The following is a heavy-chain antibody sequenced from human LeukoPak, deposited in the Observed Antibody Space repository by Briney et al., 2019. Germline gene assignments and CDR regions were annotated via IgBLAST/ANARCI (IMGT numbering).Heavy chain of an antibody. CDR1: GGSISSYY. Sequence: PSETLSLNCSVSGGSISSYYWSWIRQPPGKGLEWIGYIYYSGSTNYNPSLKSRVTISLDTSKNQFSLKLTSVTAADTAVYYCATFRPSDSSGPTPFDIWGQGTMVTVSS. CDR3: ATFRPSDSSGPTPFDI. V-gene: IGHV4-59*01. D-gene: IGHD3-22*01. CDR2: IYYSGST. J-gene: IGHJ3*02.